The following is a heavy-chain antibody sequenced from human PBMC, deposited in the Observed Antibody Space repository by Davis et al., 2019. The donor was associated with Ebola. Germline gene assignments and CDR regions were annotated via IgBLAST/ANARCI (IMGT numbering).Heavy chain of an antibody. Sequence: ASVKVSCKASGYTFTSYGISWVRQAPGQGLEWMGWISAYNGNTNYAQKLQGRVTITADESTSTAYMELSSLRSDDTAVYYCARDGLHYYYGMDVWGQGTTVTVSS. CDR3: ARDGLHYYYGMDV. J-gene: IGHJ6*02. CDR1: GYTFTSYG. V-gene: IGHV1-18*01. CDR2: ISAYNGNT.